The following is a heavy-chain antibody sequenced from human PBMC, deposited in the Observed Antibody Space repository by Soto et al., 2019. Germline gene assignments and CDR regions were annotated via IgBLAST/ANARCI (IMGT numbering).Heavy chain of an antibody. D-gene: IGHD4-17*01. Sequence: ETRSLTCSGSGGAVSDKTYYWSCIRQPPGNRLDCIWYVYYSLTTNYNPSLKSRVNISVDLYKNRLSMRLSSVTTADTALYYCARTTDVTNTLRSSYFFDYSGQGNLVTVPS. CDR2: VYYSLTT. J-gene: IGHJ4*02. V-gene: IGHV4-61*01. CDR1: GGAVSDKTYY. CDR3: ARTTDVTNTLRSSYFFDY.